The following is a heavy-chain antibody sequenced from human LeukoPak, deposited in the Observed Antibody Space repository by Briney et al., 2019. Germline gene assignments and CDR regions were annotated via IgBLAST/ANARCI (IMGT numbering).Heavy chain of an antibody. CDR1: GGSMSSGSDY. Sequence: PSETLSLTCTVSGGSMSSGSDYWSWIRQPAGKGLEWIGRIYISGSTNYNPSLKGRVTISVDTSKNQFSLKLSSVTAADTAVYYCARGPMVVTHFDYWGQGTLVTVSS. D-gene: IGHD4-23*01. CDR2: IYISGST. CDR3: ARGPMVVTHFDY. J-gene: IGHJ4*02. V-gene: IGHV4-61*02.